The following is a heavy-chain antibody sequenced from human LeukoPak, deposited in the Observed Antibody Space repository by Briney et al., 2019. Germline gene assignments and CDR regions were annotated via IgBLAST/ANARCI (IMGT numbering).Heavy chain of an antibody. CDR2: IIPIFGTA. J-gene: IGHJ6*02. Sequence: AASVKVSCTASGGTFSGYAISWVRQAPGQGLEWMGGIIPIFGTANYAQKFQGRVTITADESTSTAYMELSSLRSEDTAVYYCASNSDIVVVPAAEGMDVWGQGTTVTVSS. V-gene: IGHV1-69*13. CDR3: ASNSDIVVVPAAEGMDV. D-gene: IGHD2-2*01. CDR1: GGTFSGYA.